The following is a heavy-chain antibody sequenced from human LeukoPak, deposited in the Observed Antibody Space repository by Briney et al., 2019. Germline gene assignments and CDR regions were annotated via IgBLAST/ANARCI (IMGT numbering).Heavy chain of an antibody. CDR3: TTDTWYSAGH. CDR2: IKEDGTET. CDR1: GFMFSSNW. V-gene: IGHV3-7*03. Sequence: GGSLRLSCAASGFMFSSNWMSWVRLAPGKGLEWVANIKEDGTETYYVDSVKGRFTISRDNAKNSLYLQMNSLRVEDTAVYYCTTDTWYSAGHWGQGTLVTVSS. D-gene: IGHD2-15*01. J-gene: IGHJ4*02.